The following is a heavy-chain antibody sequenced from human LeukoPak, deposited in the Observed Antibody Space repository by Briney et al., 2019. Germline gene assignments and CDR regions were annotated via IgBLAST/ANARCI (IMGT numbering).Heavy chain of an antibody. V-gene: IGHV3-74*01. D-gene: IGHD3-10*02. CDR3: AELGITMIGGV. CDR2: IHSDGSST. J-gene: IGHJ6*04. CDR1: GFTFSSYR. Sequence: TGGSLRLSCAASGFTFSSYRMHWVRQAPGKGLVWVSRIHSDGSSTSYADSVKGRFTISRDNAKNTLYLQMNSLRAEDTAVYYCAELGITMIGGVWGKGTTVTISS.